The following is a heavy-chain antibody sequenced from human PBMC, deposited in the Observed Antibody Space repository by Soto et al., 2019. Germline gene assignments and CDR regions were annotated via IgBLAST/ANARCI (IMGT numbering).Heavy chain of an antibody. Sequence: SETLSLTCTVSGGSISSGDYYWSWIRQPPGKGLEWIGYIYYSGSTYYNPSLKSRVTISVDTSKNQFSLKLSSVTAADTAVYYCARDPKYYYDISSYWGQGTLVTVSS. J-gene: IGHJ4*02. CDR1: GGSISSGDYY. D-gene: IGHD3-22*01. CDR2: IYYSGST. V-gene: IGHV4-30-4*01. CDR3: ARDPKYYYDISSY.